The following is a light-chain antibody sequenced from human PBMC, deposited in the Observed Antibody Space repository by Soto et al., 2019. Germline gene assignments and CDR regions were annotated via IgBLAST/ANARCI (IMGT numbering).Light chain of an antibody. CDR3: QQYNNWPRA. J-gene: IGKJ1*01. V-gene: IGKV3-15*01. CDR1: QSVSSN. Sequence: EIVMTQSPATLSVSPGERATLSCRASQSVSSNLAWYQQKPGQAPRLLIYGASTRATGIPARFSGSGSGTEFTLTISSLXXEDXXVYYCQQYNNWPRAFGQGTKVEIK. CDR2: GAS.